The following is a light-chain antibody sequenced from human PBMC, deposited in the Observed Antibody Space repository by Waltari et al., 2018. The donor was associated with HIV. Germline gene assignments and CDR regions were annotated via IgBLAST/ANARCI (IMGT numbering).Light chain of an antibody. Sequence: EIVLTQSPATLSLSPGERATLSCRASQNINIYLAWYQQKPGQAPRLLIYDASNRATGIPARFTGSGSGTDFTLTISSLEPEDFAVYYCQHRSNWPTFGGGTKVEIK. J-gene: IGKJ4*01. CDR3: QHRSNWPT. V-gene: IGKV3-11*01. CDR2: DAS. CDR1: QNINIY.